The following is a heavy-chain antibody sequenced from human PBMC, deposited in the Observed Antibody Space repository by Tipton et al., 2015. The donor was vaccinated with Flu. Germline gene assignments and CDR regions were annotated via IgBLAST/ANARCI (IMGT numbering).Heavy chain of an antibody. V-gene: IGHV5-51*01. CDR2: IYPGDSDA. J-gene: IGHJ5*02. D-gene: IGHD4/OR15-4a*01. Sequence: QLVQSGAEVKKSGESLKISCKASGYSFSSYWIAWVRQMPGKGLEWMGIIYPGDSDARYSPSFQGQVTMSVDKSINTACLQWSSVKATDTAMFFCAGRDADFGTSLWLAPWGQGTLVTVSS. CDR1: GYSFSSYW. CDR3: AGRDADFGTSLWLAP.